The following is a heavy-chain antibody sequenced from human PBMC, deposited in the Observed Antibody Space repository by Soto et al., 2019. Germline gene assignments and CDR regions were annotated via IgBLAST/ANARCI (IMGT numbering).Heavy chain of an antibody. CDR2: IYSEGTP. D-gene: IGHD3-9*01. Sequence: GGSLRLSCAASGFTVGSNYMSWVRQAPGKGLEWVSVIYSEGTPYYADSVKGRFTISRENSNNTLYLHMNNLRAEDTAVYYCARSSYYDILTGSYYYYAMDVWGQGTTVTVSS. J-gene: IGHJ6*02. CDR1: GFTVGSNY. CDR3: ARSSYYDILTGSYYYYAMDV. V-gene: IGHV3-53*01.